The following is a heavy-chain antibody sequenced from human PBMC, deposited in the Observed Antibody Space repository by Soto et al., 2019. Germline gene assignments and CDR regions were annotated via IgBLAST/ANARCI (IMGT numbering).Heavy chain of an antibody. CDR2: INGDGSST. D-gene: IGHD6-19*01. CDR1: GFTFTDCW. V-gene: IGHV3-74*01. Sequence: EVQLVESGGGLVQPGGSLRLSCAASGFTFTDCWIHWVRQVPGKGLVWVSRINGDGSSTNYADSVRGRFPISRDNAKNTVNLQMNSLRAEDTAVFYCARGIRGWYGFDFWGQGPLVTVSS. J-gene: IGHJ4*02. CDR3: ARGIRGWYGFDF.